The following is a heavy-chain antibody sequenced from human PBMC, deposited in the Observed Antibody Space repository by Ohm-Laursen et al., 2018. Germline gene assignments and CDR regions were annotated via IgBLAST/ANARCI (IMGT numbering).Heavy chain of an antibody. D-gene: IGHD5-12*01. Sequence: SLRLSCSASGFTFSSYSMNWARQAPGKGLEWVSYISSSSYTIYYADSVKGRFTISRDKAKNSLYLQMNSLRADDTAVYYCAKHRTATWVHKRFDYWGQGTLVTVSS. CDR1: GFTFSSYS. V-gene: IGHV3-48*01. CDR2: ISSSSYTI. CDR3: AKHRTATWVHKRFDY. J-gene: IGHJ4*02.